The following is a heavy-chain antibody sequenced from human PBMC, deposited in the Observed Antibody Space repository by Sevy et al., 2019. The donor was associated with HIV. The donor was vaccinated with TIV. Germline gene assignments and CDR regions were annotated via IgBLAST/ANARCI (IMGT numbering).Heavy chain of an antibody. J-gene: IGHJ4*02. V-gene: IGHV3-23*01. CDR3: AKDNFTMIVVVLDY. Sequence: GGSLRLSCAGSGFTFSSYAMSWVRQAPGKGLEWVSAISGSGGITYYADSVKGRFTISRDNSKNTLYLQMNSLRAEDTAVYYCAKDNFTMIVVVLDYWGPGTLVTVSS. CDR2: ISGSGGIT. D-gene: IGHD3-22*01. CDR1: GFTFSSYA.